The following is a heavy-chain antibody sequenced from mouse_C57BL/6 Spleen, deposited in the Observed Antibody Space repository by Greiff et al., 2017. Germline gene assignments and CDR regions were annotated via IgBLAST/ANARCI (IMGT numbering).Heavy chain of an antibody. D-gene: IGHD2-3*01. V-gene: IGHV3-1*01. CDR1: GYSITSGYD. CDR2: ISYSGST. Sequence: EVQLQESGPGMVKPSQSLSLTCTVTGYSITSGYDWHWIRHFPGNKLEWMGYISYSGSTNYNPSLKSRISITPDTSKNHFFLKLNSVTTEDTATYYCASRRLLLWYFDVWGTGTTVTVSS. CDR3: ASRRLLLWYFDV. J-gene: IGHJ1*03.